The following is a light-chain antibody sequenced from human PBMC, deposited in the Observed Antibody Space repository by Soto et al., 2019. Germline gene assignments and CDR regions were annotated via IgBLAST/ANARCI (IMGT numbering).Light chain of an antibody. CDR2: AAS. Sequence: DIPMTQSPPALPASVGDRDTITCRASQSINNYLNWYQQKPGKAPKLLIYAASSLQSGVPSRVSGSGSGTDFTLTISSLQPEDFATYYCQQYNSYSEAFGQGTKVDIK. CDR1: QSINNY. V-gene: IGKV1-39*01. J-gene: IGKJ1*01. CDR3: QQYNSYSEA.